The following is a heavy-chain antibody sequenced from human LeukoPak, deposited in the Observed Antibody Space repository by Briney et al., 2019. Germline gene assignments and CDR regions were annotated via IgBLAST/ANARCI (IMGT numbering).Heavy chain of an antibody. V-gene: IGHV1-2*06. D-gene: IGHD2-15*01. CDR2: INPNSGGT. CDR3: ASPAATRKAGINFDY. CDR1: GYTFTGYY. J-gene: IGHJ4*02. Sequence: ASVKVSCKASGYTFTGYYIHWMRQAPGQGLEWMGRINPNSGGTNYAQKFQGRVTMTRDTSISTAYMELSSLRSDDTAVYYCASPAATRKAGINFDYWGQGTLVTVSS.